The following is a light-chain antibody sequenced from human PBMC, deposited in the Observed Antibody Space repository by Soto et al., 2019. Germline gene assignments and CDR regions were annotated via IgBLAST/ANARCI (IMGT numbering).Light chain of an antibody. CDR3: QQYNEWPLT. CDR2: GAS. CDR1: QSVTSN. Sequence: EIVMTQSPATLSVSPGERATLSCRASQSVTSNLAWYQQKPGQAPRLLIYGASTRATVIPITFSGSGSGTEFTLTITSLQSEDVAVYYCQQYNEWPLTFGGGTKVEFK. J-gene: IGKJ4*01. V-gene: IGKV3-15*01.